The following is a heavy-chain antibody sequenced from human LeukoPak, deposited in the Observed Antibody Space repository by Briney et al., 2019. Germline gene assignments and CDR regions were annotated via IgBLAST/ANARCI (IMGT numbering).Heavy chain of an antibody. J-gene: IGHJ5*02. D-gene: IGHD2-2*02. CDR3: ARHNTYGYCSSTSCYTRWFDP. CDR2: IYYSGST. Sequence: SETLSLTCTVSGGSISSSSYYWGWIRQPPGKGLEWLGSIYYSGSTYYNPSLKSRVTISVDTSKNQFSLKLISVTAADTAAYYCARHNTYGYCSSTSCYTRWFDPWGQGTLVTVSS. V-gene: IGHV4-39*01. CDR1: GGSISSSSYY.